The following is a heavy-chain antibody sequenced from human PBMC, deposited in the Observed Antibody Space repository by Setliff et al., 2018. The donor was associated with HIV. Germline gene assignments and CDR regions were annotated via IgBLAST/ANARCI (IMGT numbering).Heavy chain of an antibody. J-gene: IGHJ3*02. CDR2: IIPIFGKA. CDR1: GGTFSRYA. Sequence: ASVKVSCKASGGTFSRYAISWVRQAPGQGLEWMGGIIPIFGKANYAQKFQGRVTITTDESTSTAYMELSSLRSEDTAVYYCARSSIAARNGAFDIWGQGTMVTVSS. CDR3: ARSSIAARNGAFDI. V-gene: IGHV1-69*05. D-gene: IGHD6-6*01.